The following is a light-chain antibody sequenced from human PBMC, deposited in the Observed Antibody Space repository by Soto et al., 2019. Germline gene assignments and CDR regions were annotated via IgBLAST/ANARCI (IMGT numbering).Light chain of an antibody. V-gene: IGLV2-14*01. CDR3: SSYTSSSTEV. Sequence: QSALAQPASVSGSPGQSITISCTGTSSDVGGYNYVSWYQQHPGKAPKLMIYEVSNRPSGVSNRFSGSKSGNTASLTISGLQAEDEADYYRSSYTSSSTEVFGTGTKVT. CDR2: EVS. J-gene: IGLJ1*01. CDR1: SSDVGGYNY.